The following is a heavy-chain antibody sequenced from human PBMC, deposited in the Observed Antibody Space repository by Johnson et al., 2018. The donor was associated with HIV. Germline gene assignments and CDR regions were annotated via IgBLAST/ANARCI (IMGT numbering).Heavy chain of an antibody. Sequence: VQLVESGGGLVEPGRSLRLPCAVSGFTFDDSAMNWVRQAPGKGLEWVSVIYSGGSTYYADSVKGRFTISRDHSENTLYLQMNSLRPEDTAVYYCARDPAAAALRAFDIWGQGTMVTVSS. CDR3: ARDPAAAALRAFDI. CDR1: GFTFDDSA. V-gene: IGHV3-66*02. J-gene: IGHJ3*02. CDR2: IYSGGST. D-gene: IGHD6-13*01.